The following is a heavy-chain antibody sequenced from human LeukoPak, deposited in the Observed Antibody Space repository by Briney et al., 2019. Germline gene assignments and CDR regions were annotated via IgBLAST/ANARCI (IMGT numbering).Heavy chain of an antibody. Sequence: PSETLSLTCTVSGGSISSYYWSWIRQPPGKGLEWIGYIYYSGSTNYNPSLKSRVTISVDTSKNQFSLKLSSVTAADTAVYYCARFGGPGYCSGGSCYDRAFDIWGQGTMVTVSS. CDR2: IYYSGST. D-gene: IGHD2-15*01. V-gene: IGHV4-59*08. J-gene: IGHJ3*02. CDR1: GGSISSYY. CDR3: ARFGGPGYCSGGSCYDRAFDI.